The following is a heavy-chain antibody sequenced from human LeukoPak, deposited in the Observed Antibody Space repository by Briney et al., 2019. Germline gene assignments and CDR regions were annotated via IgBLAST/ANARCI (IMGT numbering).Heavy chain of an antibody. Sequence: WIRQPPGKGLEWVSGINWNGGSRGYADSVKGRFTISRDNAKNSLYLQMNSLRAEDTALYYCVRDRGGSGYEFDYWGQGTLVTVSS. V-gene: IGHV3-20*03. CDR3: VRDRGGSGYEFDY. D-gene: IGHD5-12*01. J-gene: IGHJ4*02. CDR2: INWNGGSR.